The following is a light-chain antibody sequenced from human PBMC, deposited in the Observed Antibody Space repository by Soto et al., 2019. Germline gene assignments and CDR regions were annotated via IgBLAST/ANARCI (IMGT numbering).Light chain of an antibody. Sequence: EIVMTQSPGTLFVSPGERATLSCRASQSVSSNLAWYQQKPGQAPRLLIYGASTRATGIPARFSGRGPGTECTLTISRLQSEDCAVYYCQQCNDWPHTFGQGTKLEIK. CDR3: QQCNDWPHT. V-gene: IGKV3-15*01. CDR1: QSVSSN. CDR2: GAS. J-gene: IGKJ2*01.